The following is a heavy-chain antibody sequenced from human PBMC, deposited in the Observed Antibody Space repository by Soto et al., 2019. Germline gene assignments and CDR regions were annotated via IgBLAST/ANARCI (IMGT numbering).Heavy chain of an antibody. CDR2: IYWDDDK. Sequence: GSGPTLVNPTQTLTLTCTFSGFSLSTSGVGVGWIRQPPGKALEWLTLIYWDDDKRYSPSLKSRLTITKDTSKNQVVLTMTNLDPVDTATYYCAHSRTPTTSNYYFYYLDVWGKGTAVTVSS. CDR1: GFSLSTSGVG. J-gene: IGHJ6*03. V-gene: IGHV2-5*02. D-gene: IGHD1-26*01. CDR3: AHSRTPTTSNYYFYYLDV.